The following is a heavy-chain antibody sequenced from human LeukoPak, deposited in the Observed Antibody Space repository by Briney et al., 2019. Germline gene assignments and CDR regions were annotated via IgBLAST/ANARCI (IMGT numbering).Heavy chain of an antibody. D-gene: IGHD6-13*01. Sequence: GGSLRLSCAASGFTFSSYAMHWVRQAPGKGLEWVAVISYDGSNKYYADSVKGRFTISRDNSKNTLYLQMNSLRAEDTAVYYCARENSSSSWPYYYCGMDVWGQGTTVTVSS. J-gene: IGHJ6*02. CDR1: GFTFSSYA. CDR2: ISYDGSNK. CDR3: ARENSSSSWPYYYCGMDV. V-gene: IGHV3-30-3*01.